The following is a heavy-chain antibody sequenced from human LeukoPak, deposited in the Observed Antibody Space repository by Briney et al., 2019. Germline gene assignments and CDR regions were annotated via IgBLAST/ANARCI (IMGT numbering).Heavy chain of an antibody. CDR2: INPSGGST. CDR1: GGTFSSYA. V-gene: IGHV1-46*01. J-gene: IGHJ5*02. Sequence: AAVTVSCTSSGGTFSSYAISWVRQAPGQGLEWMGIINPSGGSTSYPQKFQGRVTMTRDMSTSTVYMELSSLRSEDTAVYYCARDFSGLRFFGWFDPWGQGTLVTVSS. CDR3: ARDFSGLRFFGWFDP. D-gene: IGHD3-3*01.